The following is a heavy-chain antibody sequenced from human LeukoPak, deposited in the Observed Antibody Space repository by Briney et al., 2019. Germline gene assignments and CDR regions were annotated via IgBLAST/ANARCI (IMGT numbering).Heavy chain of an antibody. CDR3: AHSGGTYDSSGPFDY. V-gene: IGHV2-5*02. D-gene: IGHD3-22*01. CDR2: IYWDDDK. Sequence: SGPTLVNPTQTLTLTCTFSGFSLSTSGVGVCWIRQPPGKALEGLALIYWDDDKRNSPSLKSRLTITKDTSKNQVVLTMTNMDPVDTATYYCAHSGGTYDSSGPFDYWGQGTLVTVSS. J-gene: IGHJ4*02. CDR1: GFSLSTSGVG.